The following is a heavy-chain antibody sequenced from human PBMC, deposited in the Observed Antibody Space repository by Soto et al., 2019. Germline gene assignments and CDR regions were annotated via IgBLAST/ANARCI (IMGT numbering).Heavy chain of an antibody. D-gene: IGHD3-16*01. J-gene: IGHJ5*02. CDR3: ARAYLYVSNYVGNWFDP. Sequence: GGSLRLSCAASGFTFSDYYMSWIRQAPGKGLEWVSYISSSGSTIYYADSVKGRFTISRDNAKNSLYLQMNSLRAEDTAVYYCARAYLYVSNYVGNWFDPWGQGTLVTVSS. CDR1: GFTFSDYY. V-gene: IGHV3-11*01. CDR2: ISSSGSTI.